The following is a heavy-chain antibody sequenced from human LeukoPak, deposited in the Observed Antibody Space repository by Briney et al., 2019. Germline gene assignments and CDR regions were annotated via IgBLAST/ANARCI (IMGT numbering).Heavy chain of an antibody. Sequence: GGSLRLSCAASGFTFSSYAMHWVRQAPGKGLEWVAVISYDGSNKYYADSVKGRFTISRDNSKNTLYLQMNSLRAEDTAVYYCARGDWEFQLWPRKYFDYWGQGTLVTVSS. CDR3: ARGDWEFQLWPRKYFDY. J-gene: IGHJ4*02. V-gene: IGHV3-30-3*01. CDR2: ISYDGSNK. D-gene: IGHD5-18*01. CDR1: GFTFSSYA.